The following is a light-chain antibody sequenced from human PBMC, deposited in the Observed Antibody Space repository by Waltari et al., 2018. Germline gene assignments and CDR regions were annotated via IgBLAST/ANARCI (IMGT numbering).Light chain of an antibody. V-gene: IGLV2-23*02. CDR2: EVN. Sequence: QSALTQPASVSGSPGQSITISCTGTSSDVGRYNLVSWYQQHPGKAPQLMIFEVNTRPSGVANRFSGSKSGNTASLTISGLQAEDEADYYCCSYADSRIWVFGGGTKLTVL. CDR1: SSDVGRYNL. J-gene: IGLJ3*02. CDR3: CSYADSRIWV.